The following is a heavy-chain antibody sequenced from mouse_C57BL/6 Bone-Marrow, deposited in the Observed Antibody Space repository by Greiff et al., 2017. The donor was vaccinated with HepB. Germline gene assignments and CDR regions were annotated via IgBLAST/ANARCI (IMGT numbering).Heavy chain of an antibody. J-gene: IGHJ2*01. CDR2: ISYDGSN. D-gene: IGHD1-1*01. V-gene: IGHV3-6*01. CDR3: ARRRNGSSPYFDY. Sequence: VQLKESGPGLVKPSQSLSLTCSVTGYSITSGYYWNWIRQFPGNKLEWMGYISYDGSNNYNPSLKNRISITRDTSKNQFFLKLNSVTTEDTATYYCARRRNGSSPYFDYWGQGTTLTVSS. CDR1: GYSITSGYY.